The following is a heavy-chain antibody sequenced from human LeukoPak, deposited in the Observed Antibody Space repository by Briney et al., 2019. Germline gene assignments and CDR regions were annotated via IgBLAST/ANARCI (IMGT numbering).Heavy chain of an antibody. CDR2: IDTDGTTT. J-gene: IGHJ4*02. CDR1: EFTFSNYW. D-gene: IGHD6-19*01. CDR3: ARVGSNRYSSGWYVDY. Sequence: PGGSLRLSCTTSEFTFSNYWMHWVRQVPGKGLVWVSRIDTDGTTTDYADSVKGRFTISRDNAKDTLYLQMNSLRADDTAVYYCARVGSNRYSSGWYVDYWGQGTLVTVSS. V-gene: IGHV3-74*01.